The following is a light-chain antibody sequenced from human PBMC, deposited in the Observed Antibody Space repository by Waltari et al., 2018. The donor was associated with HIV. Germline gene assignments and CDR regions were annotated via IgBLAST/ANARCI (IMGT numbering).Light chain of an antibody. CDR2: DAS. J-gene: IGKJ2*01. V-gene: IGKV3D-20*01. CDR3: QQYGNSPGYT. CDR1: QSVSNNY. Sequence: EVVLTQSPATLSLSPGERATLSCGASQSVSNNYLAWYQQKPGLAPRLLIYDASSRATGIPDRFSGSGSGTDFTLTISRLEPEEFAVYYCQQYGNSPGYTFGQGTKLEIK.